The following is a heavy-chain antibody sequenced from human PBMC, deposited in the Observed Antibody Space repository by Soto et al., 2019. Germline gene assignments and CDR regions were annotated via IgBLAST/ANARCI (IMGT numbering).Heavy chain of an antibody. V-gene: IGHV4-59*01. J-gene: IGHJ5*02. CDR3: ARISQQLNNWFDP. Sequence: QVQLQESGPGLVKPSETLSLTCTVSGGSISSYYWSWIRQPPGKGLEWIGYIYYSGSTNYNPSLKSRVTISVDTSKNQFSLKLSSVTAADTAVYYCARISQQLNNWFDPWGQGTLVTVSS. CDR2: IYYSGST. CDR1: GGSISSYY. D-gene: IGHD6-13*01.